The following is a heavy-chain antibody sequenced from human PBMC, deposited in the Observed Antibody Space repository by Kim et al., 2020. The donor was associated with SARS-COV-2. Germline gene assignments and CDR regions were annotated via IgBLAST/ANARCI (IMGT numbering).Heavy chain of an antibody. J-gene: IGHJ4*02. CDR2: IWYDGSNK. V-gene: IGHV3-33*01. CDR1: GFTFSSYG. D-gene: IGHD1-26*01. CDR3: AREGKPYSGSYSPSDY. Sequence: GGSLRLSCAASGFTFSSYGMHRVRQAPGKGLEWVAVIWYDGSNKYYADSVKGRFTISRDNSKNTLYLQMNSLRAEDTAVYYCAREGKPYSGSYSPSDYWGQGTLVTVSS.